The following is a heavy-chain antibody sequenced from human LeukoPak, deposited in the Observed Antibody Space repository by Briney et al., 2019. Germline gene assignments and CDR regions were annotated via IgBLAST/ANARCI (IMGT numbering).Heavy chain of an antibody. Sequence: GGSLRLSCAASGFTFNRYGMHWVRQAPGKGLEWVAVIWYDGSNQYYGDSVKGRLTISRDNSKNTLYLQMNSLRAEDTAVYYCARGGSGYSDYFDYWGQGTLVTVSS. J-gene: IGHJ4*02. D-gene: IGHD3-3*01. CDR2: IWYDGSNQ. CDR1: GFTFNRYG. CDR3: ARGGSGYSDYFDY. V-gene: IGHV3-33*08.